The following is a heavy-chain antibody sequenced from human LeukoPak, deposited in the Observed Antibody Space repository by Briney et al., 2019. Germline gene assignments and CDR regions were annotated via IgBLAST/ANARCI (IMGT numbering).Heavy chain of an antibody. D-gene: IGHD2-21*02. V-gene: IGHV1-2*02. CDR2: INPNSGGT. J-gene: IGHJ6*02. Sequence: ASVKVSCKASGYTFTGYYMHWVRQAPGQGLEWMGWINPNSGGTNYAQKFQGRVTMTRDTSISTAYMELSRLRSDDTAVCYCARVRVHIVVVTADYYGMDVWGQGTTVTVSS. CDR3: ARVRVHIVVVTADYYGMDV. CDR1: GYTFTGYY.